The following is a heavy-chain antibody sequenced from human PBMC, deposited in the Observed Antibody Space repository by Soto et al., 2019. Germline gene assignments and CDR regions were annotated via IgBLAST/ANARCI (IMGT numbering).Heavy chain of an antibody. V-gene: IGHV4-59*11. CDR2: GYYSGST. Sequence: QVQLQESGPGLVKASETLSLTCTVSGTSMSGHFWSWMRQPPGKGLEWIGYGYYSGSTLYNPSLKSRVTLSLDTSKNHFSLRLNSVTSADTAVYYCARGVYLSLVRTGWFDPWGQGTLVTVSS. CDR3: ARGVYLSLVRTGWFDP. D-gene: IGHD3-10*01. J-gene: IGHJ5*02. CDR1: GTSMSGHF.